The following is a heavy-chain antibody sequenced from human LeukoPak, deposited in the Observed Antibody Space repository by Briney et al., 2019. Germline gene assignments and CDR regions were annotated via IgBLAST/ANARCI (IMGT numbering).Heavy chain of an antibody. V-gene: IGHV3-23*01. CDR1: GFTFSSYA. D-gene: IGHD3-22*01. CDR2: ISGSGGST. Sequence: GGSLRLSCAASGFTFSSYAMSWVRQAPGKGLEWVSAISGSGGSTYYADSVKGRFTISRDNSKNTLYLQMNSLGADDTAVYYCAKVPYYYDSSGYIYFDYWGQGTLVTVSS. J-gene: IGHJ4*02. CDR3: AKVPYYYDSSGYIYFDY.